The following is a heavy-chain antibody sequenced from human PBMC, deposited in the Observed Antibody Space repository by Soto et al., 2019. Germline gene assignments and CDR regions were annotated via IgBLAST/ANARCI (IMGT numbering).Heavy chain of an antibody. CDR3: ARVALTWIQLWGKEAAGMDV. D-gene: IGHD5-18*01. V-gene: IGHV1-69*01. CDR2: IIPIFGTA. CDR1: GGTFSSYA. J-gene: IGHJ6*02. Sequence: QVQLVQSGAEVKKPGSSVKVSCKASGGTFSSYAITWVRQAPGQGLEWMGGIIPIFGTANYAQKFQGRVTITADESTSTAYMELSSLRSEDTAVYYCARVALTWIQLWGKEAAGMDVWGQGTTVTVSS.